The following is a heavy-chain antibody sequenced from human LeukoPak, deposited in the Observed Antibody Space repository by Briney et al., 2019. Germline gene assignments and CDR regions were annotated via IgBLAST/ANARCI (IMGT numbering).Heavy chain of an antibody. CDR2: IYHSGST. CDR1: GGSISSSNW. D-gene: IGHD6-6*01. Sequence: PSETLSLTCAVSGGSISSSNWWSWVRQPPGKGLEWIGEIYHSGSTNYNPSLKSRVTISVDKSKNQFSLKLSSVTAADTAVYYCARGGSQGSIAARLSIYYYYYMDVWGKGTTVTVSS. CDR3: ARGGSQGSIAARLSIYYYYYMDV. J-gene: IGHJ6*03. V-gene: IGHV4-4*02.